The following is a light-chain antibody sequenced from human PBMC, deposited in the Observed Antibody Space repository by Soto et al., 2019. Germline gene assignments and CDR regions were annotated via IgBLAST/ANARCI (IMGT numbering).Light chain of an antibody. V-gene: IGKV1-33*01. CDR3: QQSYSTLFT. CDR2: DAS. J-gene: IGKJ5*01. CDR1: QNINNY. Sequence: DIQMTQSPSSLSASVGDRVTITCQASQNINNYLNWYQQKPGRAPKLLIYDASNLEAGVPSRFRGSGSGTDFTFTISSLQPEDFATYYCQQSYSTLFTFGQGTRLEIK.